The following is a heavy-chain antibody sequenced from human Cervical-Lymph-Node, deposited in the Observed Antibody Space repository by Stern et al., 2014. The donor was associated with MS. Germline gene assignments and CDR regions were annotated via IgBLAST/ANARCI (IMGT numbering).Heavy chain of an antibody. D-gene: IGHD3-3*01. Sequence: VQLEESGGGVVQPGRSLRLSCAASGFTFSSYGMHWVRQAPGKGLEWVAGMSYDGNNKYYADSVKGRFTISRDNSKNTLYVQMNSLRAEDTAVYYCARDFGVEYYYYGMDVWGQGTTVTVSS. CDR3: ARDFGVEYYYYGMDV. J-gene: IGHJ6*02. V-gene: IGHV3-33*01. CDR2: MSYDGNNK. CDR1: GFTFSSYG.